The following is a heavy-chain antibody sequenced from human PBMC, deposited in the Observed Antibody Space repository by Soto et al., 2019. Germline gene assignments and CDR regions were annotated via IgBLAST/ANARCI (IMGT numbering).Heavy chain of an antibody. J-gene: IGHJ4*02. D-gene: IGHD6-19*01. Sequence: SETLSLTCAVYGGSFSGYYWSWIRQPPGKGLEWIGEINHSGSTNYNPPLKSRVTISVDTSKNQFSLKLSSVTAADTAVYYCARGLGIAVAGTTLDYWGQGTLVTVSS. V-gene: IGHV4-34*01. CDR1: GGSFSGYY. CDR2: INHSGST. CDR3: ARGLGIAVAGTTLDY.